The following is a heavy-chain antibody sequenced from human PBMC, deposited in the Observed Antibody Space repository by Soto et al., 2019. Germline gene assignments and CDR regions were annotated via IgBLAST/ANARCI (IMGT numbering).Heavy chain of an antibody. CDR1: GFSFSSYG. Sequence: GGSLRLSCVASGFSFSSYGMHWVRQAPGKGLEWVAVISYDGNKKYFGDSVKGRFSISRDNPKNTLYLQMNSLRAEDTAVYCCAKDIGGVGAAGYWGQGTLVTVSS. J-gene: IGHJ4*02. V-gene: IGHV3-30*18. CDR2: ISYDGNKK. CDR3: AKDIGGVGAAGY. D-gene: IGHD3-3*01.